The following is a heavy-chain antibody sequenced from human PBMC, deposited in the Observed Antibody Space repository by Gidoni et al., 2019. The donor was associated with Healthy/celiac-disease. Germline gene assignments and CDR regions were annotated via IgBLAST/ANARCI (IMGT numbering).Heavy chain of an antibody. Sequence: QVQLVESGGGVVQPGRSLRLSCAASGFTFSSYGMHWVRQAPGKGLEWVAVIWYDGSNKYYADSVKGRFTISRDNSKNMLYLQMNSLRAEDTAVYYCARLYSSGWSFDYWGQGTLVTVSS. CDR2: IWYDGSNK. CDR1: GFTFSSYG. D-gene: IGHD6-19*01. CDR3: ARLYSSGWSFDY. J-gene: IGHJ4*02. V-gene: IGHV3-33*01.